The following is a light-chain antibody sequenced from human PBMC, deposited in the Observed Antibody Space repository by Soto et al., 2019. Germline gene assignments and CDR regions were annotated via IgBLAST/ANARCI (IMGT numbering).Light chain of an antibody. CDR1: SSDIGDYDY. Sequence: QSVLTQPASLSGSPGQSITISCTGTSSDIGDYDYVSWFQQHPGKAPKLMISEVNNRPSGVSNRFSGSKSGNTAYLNISGLQVDDEAEYFRFSSKTISTHVFGTGTKVTDL. CDR3: FSSKTISTHV. V-gene: IGLV2-14*01. J-gene: IGLJ1*01. CDR2: EVN.